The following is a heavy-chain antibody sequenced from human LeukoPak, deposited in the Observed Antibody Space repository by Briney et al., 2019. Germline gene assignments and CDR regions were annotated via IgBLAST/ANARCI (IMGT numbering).Heavy chain of an antibody. CDR1: GFTFSGSA. D-gene: IGHD6-13*01. J-gene: IGHJ4*02. CDR2: IRSKANSYAT. CDR3: IAAAGKGDY. Sequence: GGSLRLSCAASGFTFSGSAMHWVRQASGKGLEWVGRIRSKANSYATAYAASVKGRFTISRDDSKNTAYLQMNSLKTEDTAVYYCIAAAGKGDYWGQGTLVTVSS. V-gene: IGHV3-73*01.